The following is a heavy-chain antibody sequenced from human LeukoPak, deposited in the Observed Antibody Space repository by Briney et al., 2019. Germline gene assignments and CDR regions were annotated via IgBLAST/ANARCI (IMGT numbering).Heavy chain of an antibody. CDR2: VYYSGST. Sequence: PSETLSLTCTVSGGSISSYYWSWIRQPPGRGLEWIGYVYYSGSTNYNPPFKSRITISVDTSRNQFSLQLSSVTAADTAVYYCARIHRYCSGGACYVLDNWGQGTLVAVSS. CDR3: ARIHRYCSGGACYVLDN. CDR1: GGSISSYY. J-gene: IGHJ4*02. V-gene: IGHV4-59*01. D-gene: IGHD2-15*01.